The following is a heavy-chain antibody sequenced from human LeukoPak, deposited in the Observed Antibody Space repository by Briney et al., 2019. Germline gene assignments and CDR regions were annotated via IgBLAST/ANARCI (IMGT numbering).Heavy chain of an antibody. CDR2: INHSGST. J-gene: IGHJ4*02. CDR3: ARGWSYSAFDY. V-gene: IGHV4-34*01. D-gene: IGHD3-10*01. Sequence: SGTLSLTCAVYGGSFSGYYWSWIRQPPGKGLEWIGEINHSGSTNYNPSLKSRVTISVDTSKNQFSLKLSSVTAADTAVYYCARGWSYSAFDYWGQGTLVTVSS. CDR1: GGSFSGYY.